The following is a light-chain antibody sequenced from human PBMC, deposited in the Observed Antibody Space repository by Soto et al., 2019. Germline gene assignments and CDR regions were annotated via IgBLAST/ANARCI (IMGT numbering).Light chain of an antibody. CDR1: SSDVGGYNY. CDR2: EVS. Sequence: QSALTQPPSASGSPGQSVTISCTGTSSDVGGYNYVSWYQQQPSKAPKLMIYEVSKRPSGVPHLFSGYKSGNTASLTVSRLQAEDEADYYCSSYAGSNNLVFGGGTKLTVL. CDR3: SSYAGSNNLV. J-gene: IGLJ2*01. V-gene: IGLV2-8*01.